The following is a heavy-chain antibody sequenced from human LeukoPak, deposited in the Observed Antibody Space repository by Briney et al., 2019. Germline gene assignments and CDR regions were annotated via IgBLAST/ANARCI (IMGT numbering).Heavy chain of an antibody. CDR3: ARGAKGQVVITEPNAFDI. CDR1: GGTFSSYA. D-gene: IGHD3-22*01. CDR2: IIPIFGTA. Sequence: ASVKVSCKASGGTFSSYAISWVRQAPGQGLEWMGGIIPIFGTANYVQKFQGRVTITVDESTSTAYMELSSLRSEDTAVYYCARGAKGQVVITEPNAFDIWGQGTMVTVSS. J-gene: IGHJ3*02. V-gene: IGHV1-69*13.